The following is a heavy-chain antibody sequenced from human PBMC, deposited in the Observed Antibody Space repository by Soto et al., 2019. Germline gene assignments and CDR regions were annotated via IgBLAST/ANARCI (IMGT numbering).Heavy chain of an antibody. Sequence: SVKVSGKASGGTFSSYALSWVRQAPGQGLEWMGGIIPIFGTANYAQKFQGRVTITADTSKNQFSLQLNSVTPEDTAVDYGGLAARPGYFDYWGQGTLVTVSS. CDR2: IIPIFGTA. D-gene: IGHD6-6*01. CDR3: GLAARPGYFDY. J-gene: IGHJ4*02. V-gene: IGHV1-69*06. CDR1: GGTFSSYA.